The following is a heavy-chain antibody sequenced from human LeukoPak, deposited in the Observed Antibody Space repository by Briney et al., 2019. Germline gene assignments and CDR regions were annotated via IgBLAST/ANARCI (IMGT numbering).Heavy chain of an antibody. D-gene: IGHD1-26*01. CDR1: GDSISGSYYY. CDR3: ASRWSGTYYLDY. Sequence: SETLSLTCTVSGDSISGSYYYWGWIRQPPGKGLEWIGSLYYSGTTHYSPSLKSRVTISVVTSKNQFSLRLSSVTAADTAVYYCASRWSGTYYLDYWGQGTQVTVSS. CDR2: LYYSGTT. J-gene: IGHJ4*02. V-gene: IGHV4-39*07.